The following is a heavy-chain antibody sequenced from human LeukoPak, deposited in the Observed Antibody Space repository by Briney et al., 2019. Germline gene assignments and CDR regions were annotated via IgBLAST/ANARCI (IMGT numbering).Heavy chain of an antibody. V-gene: IGHV3-74*01. Sequence: HTGGSLRLSCAASGFTFSSYWMHWVRQAPGKGLVWVSRINSDGSSTSYADSVKGRFTISRDNAKNTLYLQMNSLRAEDTAVYYCARAGWRQWLVYCYYGMDVWGKGTTVTVSS. CDR3: ARAGWRQWLVYCYYGMDV. CDR2: INSDGSST. J-gene: IGHJ6*04. CDR1: GFTFSSYW. D-gene: IGHD6-19*01.